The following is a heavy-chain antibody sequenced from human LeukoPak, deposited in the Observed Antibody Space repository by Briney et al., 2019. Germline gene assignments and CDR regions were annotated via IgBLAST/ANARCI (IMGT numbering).Heavy chain of an antibody. CDR1: GFTFSIYT. Sequence: PGGSLRLSCAASGFTFSIYTMNWVRQAPGKGLEWVSYISSSSSTIYYADSVKGRFTISRDNAKNSLYLQMNSLRAEDTAVYYCARGLRNLDCWGQGTLVTVSS. D-gene: IGHD3-10*01. J-gene: IGHJ4*02. CDR2: ISSSSSTI. V-gene: IGHV3-48*01. CDR3: ARGLRNLDC.